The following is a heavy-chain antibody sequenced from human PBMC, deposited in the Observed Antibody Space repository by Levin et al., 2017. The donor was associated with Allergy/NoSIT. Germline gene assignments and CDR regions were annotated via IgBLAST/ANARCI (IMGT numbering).Heavy chain of an antibody. V-gene: IGHV4-59*01. D-gene: IGHD1-1*01. J-gene: IGHJ4*02. CDR1: GGPISSYY. CDR3: ARYLPNWDAMYFDY. CDR2: IYYSGST. Sequence: SETLSLTCTVSGGPISSYYWSWIRQPPGKGLEWIGYIYYSGSTNYNPSLKSRVTISVETAKNQFSLKLSSVTAADTAVYYCARYLPNWDAMYFDYWGQGTLVTVSS.